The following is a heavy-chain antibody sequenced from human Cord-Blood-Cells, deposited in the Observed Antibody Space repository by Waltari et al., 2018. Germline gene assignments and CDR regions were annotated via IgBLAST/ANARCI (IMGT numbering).Heavy chain of an antibody. CDR1: GFTFSNAW. CDR3: TTYFSSGSYYFDY. J-gene: IGHJ4*02. D-gene: IGHD1-26*01. Sequence: EVQLVESGGGLVKPGGSLRLSCAASGFTFSNAWMSWVRQAPGKGLEWVCRIKSKTDGGTTDYAAPVKGRFTISRDDSKNTLYLQMNSLKTEDTAMYYCTTYFSSGSYYFDYWGQGTLVTVSS. CDR2: IKSKTDGGTT. V-gene: IGHV3-15*01.